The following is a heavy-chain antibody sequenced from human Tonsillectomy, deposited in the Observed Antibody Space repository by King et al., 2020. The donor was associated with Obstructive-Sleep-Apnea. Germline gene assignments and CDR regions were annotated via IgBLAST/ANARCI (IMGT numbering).Heavy chain of an antibody. D-gene: IGHD3-22*01. CDR2: ISSSGSMK. V-gene: IGHV3-11*01. J-gene: IGHJ4*02. CDR1: GFTFSDYY. CDR3: ASSSGYFDY. Sequence: VQLVESGGGLVKPGGSLRLSCAASGFTFSDYYMTCIRQAPGKGLDWVSYISSSGSMKYYADSVKGRFSISRDNAKKSLYLQMNSLRAEDTAVYYCASSSGYFDYWGQGTLVTVSS.